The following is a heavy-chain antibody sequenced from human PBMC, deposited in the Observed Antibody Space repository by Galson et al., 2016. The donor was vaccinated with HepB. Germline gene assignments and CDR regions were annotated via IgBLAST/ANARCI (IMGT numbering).Heavy chain of an antibody. CDR2: IKKDGSAK. CDR3: CAADHVMDV. V-gene: IGHV3-7*01. Sequence: SLRLSCAASEFPFSTYWMSWVRQAPGKGLEWVANIKKDGSAKYYVDSVKGRFTISRDNARNAMYLQMNSLKVEDTAVYYCCAADHVMDVWGHGTTVTVSS. CDR1: EFPFSTYW. J-gene: IGHJ6*02.